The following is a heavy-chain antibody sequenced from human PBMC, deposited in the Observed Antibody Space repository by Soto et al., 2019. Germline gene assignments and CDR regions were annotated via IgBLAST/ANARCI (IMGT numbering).Heavy chain of an antibody. CDR1: GFTFSNAW. Sequence: GGSLRLSCAASGFTFSNAWMSWVRQAPGKGLEWVGRIKSKTDGGTTDYAAPVKGRFTTSRDDSKNTLYLQMNSLKTEDTAVYYCTTEGIAAAVVSHYYYYGMDVWGQGTTVTVS. D-gene: IGHD6-13*01. CDR2: IKSKTDGGTT. J-gene: IGHJ6*02. V-gene: IGHV3-15*01. CDR3: TTEGIAAAVVSHYYYYGMDV.